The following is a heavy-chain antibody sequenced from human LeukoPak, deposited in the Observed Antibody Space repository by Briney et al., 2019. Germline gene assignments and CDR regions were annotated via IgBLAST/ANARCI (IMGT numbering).Heavy chain of an antibody. CDR2: IYYSGST. D-gene: IGHD3-10*01. J-gene: IGHJ6*03. CDR1: GGSISSNY. V-gene: IGHV4-59*01. CDR3: ARGPHQGVRYYMDV. Sequence: SETLSLTCTVSGGSISSNYWSWIRQPPGKGLEWIGYIYYSGSTNYTPSLKSRVTISVDTSKNQFSLKLSSVTAADTAVYYCARGPHQGVRYYMDVWGKGTTVTISS.